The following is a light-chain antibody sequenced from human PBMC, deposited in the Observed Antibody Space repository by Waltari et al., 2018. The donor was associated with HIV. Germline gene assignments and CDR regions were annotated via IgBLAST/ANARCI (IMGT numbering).Light chain of an antibody. CDR2: LNSDGSH. J-gene: IGLJ3*02. V-gene: IGLV4-69*01. Sequence: QLVLTQSPSASASLGASVKLTCTLSSGHSSYAIAWHQQQPEKAPRYLMRLNSDGSHTKGDGIPDRFSGSSSGAERYLISSSLQSEDEADYYCQTWGTGIHVVFGGGTKLTVL. CDR1: SGHSSYA. CDR3: QTWGTGIHVV.